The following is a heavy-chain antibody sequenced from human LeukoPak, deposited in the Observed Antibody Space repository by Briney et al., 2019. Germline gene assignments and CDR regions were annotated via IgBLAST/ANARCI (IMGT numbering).Heavy chain of an antibody. V-gene: IGHV1-2*02. CDR2: INPNRGGT. CDR1: GYTFTGYY. CDR3: ARDADHYDITGKGLVDI. D-gene: IGHD3-22*01. Sequence: GASVKVSCKASGYTFTGYYMHWVRQAPGQGLEWMGWINPNRGGTNYAQKFQGRVTMTRDTSISTAYMELSRLRSDDTAVYYCARDADHYDITGKGLVDIWGQGTMVTVSS. J-gene: IGHJ3*02.